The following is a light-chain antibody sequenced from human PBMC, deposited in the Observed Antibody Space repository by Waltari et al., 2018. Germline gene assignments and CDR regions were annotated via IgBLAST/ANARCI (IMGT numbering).Light chain of an antibody. CDR2: KAS. CDR1: QSISNW. CDR3: HQYNTYSS. V-gene: IGKV1-5*03. J-gene: IGKJ2*01. Sequence: DIQMTQSPSSLSASVGDRVTITCRASQSISNWLAWYQQKPGKAPILLIYKASILKSGVPSRLSGSGSGTQFTLTISSLQPGDFATYYCHQYNTYSSFGQGTKLEIK.